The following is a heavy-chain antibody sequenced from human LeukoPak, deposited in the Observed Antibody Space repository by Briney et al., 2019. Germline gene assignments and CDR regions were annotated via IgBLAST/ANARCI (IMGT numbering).Heavy chain of an antibody. CDR2: ISGSGGST. D-gene: IGHD6-6*01. CDR3: ARDSGTASIAARRTLGY. CDR1: GFTFSSYA. J-gene: IGHJ4*02. Sequence: PGGSLRLSCAASGFTFSSYAMSWVRQAPGKGLEWVSGISGSGGSTYYADSVKGRFTISRDNSQNTLYLQMNSLRAEDTAVYYCARDSGTASIAARRTLGYWGQGTLVTVSS. V-gene: IGHV3-23*01.